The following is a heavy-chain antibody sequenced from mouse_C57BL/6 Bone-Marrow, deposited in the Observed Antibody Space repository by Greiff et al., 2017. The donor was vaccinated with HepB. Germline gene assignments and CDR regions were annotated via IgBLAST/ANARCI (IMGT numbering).Heavy chain of an antibody. V-gene: IGHV1-64*01. CDR1: GYTFTSYW. CDR2: IHPNSGST. D-gene: IGHD2-5*01. CDR3: AREGPDLSNYGFAY. Sequence: QVQLQQPGAELVKPGASVKLSCKASGYTFTSYWMHWVKQRPGQGLEWIGMIHPNSGSTNYNEKFKSKATLTVDKSSSTAYMQLSSLTSEDSAVYYCAREGPDLSNYGFAYWGQGTLVTVSA. J-gene: IGHJ3*01.